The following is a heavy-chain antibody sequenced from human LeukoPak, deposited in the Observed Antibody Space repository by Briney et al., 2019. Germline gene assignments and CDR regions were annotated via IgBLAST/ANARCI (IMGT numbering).Heavy chain of an antibody. D-gene: IGHD3-10*01. CDR1: GFTFSSYW. Sequence: GGSLRLSCAASGFTFSSYWTHWVRQGPGKGLVWVSRIKSDGSSTSYADSVKGRFTISRDNAKNTLYLQMNSLRDEDTAVYYCARESGYHGSGFDPWGQGTLVTVSS. CDR2: IKSDGSST. CDR3: ARESGYHGSGFDP. J-gene: IGHJ5*02. V-gene: IGHV3-74*01.